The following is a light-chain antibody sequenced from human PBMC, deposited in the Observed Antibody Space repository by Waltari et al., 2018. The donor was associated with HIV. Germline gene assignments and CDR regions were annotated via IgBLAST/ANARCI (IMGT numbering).Light chain of an antibody. J-gene: IGLJ1*01. CDR3: AAWDDTLSGPD. CDR2: RNK. V-gene: IGLV1-47*01. CDR1: RSNIGSNY. Sequence: QSVLTQPPSASGTPGQRVTISCSGSRSNIGSNYVYWYQQLPGTAPKLLIYRNKGRPSGGPDRFSGSKSGTSASLAISGLRSEDEADYYCAAWDDTLSGPDFGTGTKVTVL.